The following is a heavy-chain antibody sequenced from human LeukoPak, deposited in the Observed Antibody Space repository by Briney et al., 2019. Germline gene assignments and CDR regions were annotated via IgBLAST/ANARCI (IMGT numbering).Heavy chain of an antibody. CDR1: GFTFRSYG. V-gene: IGHV3-64D*09. CDR3: VRGYSFGPYGMDV. J-gene: IGHJ6*02. Sequence: PGKSLRLSCAASGFTFRSYGMHWVRQAPGKGLEYVSAISDSGGSTYYADSVKGRFTISRDNSKNTLYLQMSSLRAEDTAVYFCVRGYSFGPYGMDVWGQGTTVTVSS. D-gene: IGHD2-15*01. CDR2: ISDSGGST.